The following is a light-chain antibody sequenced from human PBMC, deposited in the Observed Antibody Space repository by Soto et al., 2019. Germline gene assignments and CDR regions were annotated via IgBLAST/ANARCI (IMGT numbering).Light chain of an antibody. CDR1: QSVSSN. CDR2: VAS. V-gene: IGKV3-15*01. CDR3: QQYNNWGT. J-gene: IGKJ1*01. Sequence: EIVMTQSPATLSVSPGERATLSCRASQSVSSNLDWYQQKPGQAPRLLIYVASTRATGILARFSGSGSGTEFTLTISSMQCEDFAVLYCQQYNNWGTFGQGTKVES.